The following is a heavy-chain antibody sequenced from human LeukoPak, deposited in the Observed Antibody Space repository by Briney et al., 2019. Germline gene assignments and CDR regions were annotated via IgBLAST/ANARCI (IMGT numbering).Heavy chain of an antibody. D-gene: IGHD3-3*01. CDR1: GFTFSSYE. V-gene: IGHV4-59*05. Sequence: PGGSLRLSCAASGFTFSSYEMNWVRQAPGKGLEWIGSLYYSGSPYYNPSLKSRVTISVDTSNNQFSLKLNSVTAADTAVYYCASALTIFGVAAFDYWGQGTLVTVSS. CDR3: ASALTIFGVAAFDY. CDR2: LYYSGSP. J-gene: IGHJ4*02.